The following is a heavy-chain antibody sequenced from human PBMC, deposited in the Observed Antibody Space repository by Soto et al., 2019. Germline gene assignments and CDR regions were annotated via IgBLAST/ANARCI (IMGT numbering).Heavy chain of an antibody. V-gene: IGHV1-18*01. CDR2: ISAYNGNT. CDR1: GYTFTSYG. CDR3: AREMGPDDDFWSGPDAFDI. J-gene: IGHJ3*02. Sequence: QVQLVQSGAEVKKPGASVKVSCKASGYTFTSYGISWMRPAPGQGLEWMGWISAYNGNTNYAQKLQGRVTLTTDTSTSTAYLELRSLRSDDTAVYYCAREMGPDDDFWSGPDAFDIWGQGTMVTLSS. D-gene: IGHD3-3*01.